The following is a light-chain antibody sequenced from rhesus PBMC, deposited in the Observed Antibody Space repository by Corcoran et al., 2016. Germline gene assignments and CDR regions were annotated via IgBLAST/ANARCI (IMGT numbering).Light chain of an antibody. CDR1: QSISSW. V-gene: IGKV1-22*01. CDR2: KAS. J-gene: IGKJ1*01. Sequence: DIQMTQSPSSLSASVGDTVTITCRASQSISSWLDWYQQKPGKAPKLLIYKASSFQSGVPSRFRGSGSGTDCTLTISSLQPEDFATYYCLQYSSSPWTFGQGTKVEIK. CDR3: LQYSSSPWT.